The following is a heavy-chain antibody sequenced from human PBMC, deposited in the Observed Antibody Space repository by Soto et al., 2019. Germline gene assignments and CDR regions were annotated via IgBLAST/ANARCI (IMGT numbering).Heavy chain of an antibody. CDR2: IYYTGST. CDR3: ARGLGYCSGGSCLYYYYMDV. CDR1: GGSISSYY. D-gene: IGHD2-15*01. J-gene: IGHJ6*03. Sequence: QVQLQESGPGLVKPSETLSLTCTVSGGSISSYYWSWIRQPPGKGLEWIGYIYYTGSTNYNPSLKSRLTMSVITSKNQFSLKLSSLTAADTAVYYCARGLGYCSGGSCLYYYYMDVWGKGTTVTVAS. V-gene: IGHV4-59*01.